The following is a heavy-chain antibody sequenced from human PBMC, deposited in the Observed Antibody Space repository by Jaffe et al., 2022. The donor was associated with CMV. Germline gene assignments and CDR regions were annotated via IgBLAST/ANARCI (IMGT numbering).Heavy chain of an antibody. D-gene: IGHD2-2*01. V-gene: IGHV3-49*04. Sequence: EVQLVESGGGLVQPGRSLTLSCTGSGFTFGDYAMSWVRQAPGKGLEWVGYIRSRVYGGTTQYAASVRGRFTISRDDSKDIAYLQMDSLKTEDTAVYFCSRGVVPAATYSSYYQFYYIDVWGKGTTVTVSS. J-gene: IGHJ6*03. CDR1: GFTFGDYA. CDR3: SRGVVPAATYSSYYQFYYIDV. CDR2: IRSRVYGGTT.